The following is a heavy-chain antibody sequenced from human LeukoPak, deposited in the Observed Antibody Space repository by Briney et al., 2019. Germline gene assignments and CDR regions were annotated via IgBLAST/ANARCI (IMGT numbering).Heavy chain of an antibody. CDR3: AKDPAMGPELGPAKYFQH. Sequence: GGSLRLSCAASGFTFSSYAMSWVRQAPGKGLEWVSAISGSGGSTYYADSVKGRFTISRDNSKNTLYLQMSSLRAEDTAVYYCAKDPAMGPELGPAKYFQHWGQGTLVTVSS. D-gene: IGHD1-14*01. CDR1: GFTFSSYA. V-gene: IGHV3-23*01. CDR2: ISGSGGST. J-gene: IGHJ1*01.